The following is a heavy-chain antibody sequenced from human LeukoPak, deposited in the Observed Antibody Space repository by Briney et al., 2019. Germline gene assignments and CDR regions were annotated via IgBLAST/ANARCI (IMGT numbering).Heavy chain of an antibody. J-gene: IGHJ6*02. V-gene: IGHV3-23*01. CDR2: ISGSGGST. CDR1: GFTFSSYA. D-gene: IGHD1-26*01. CDR3: AKVSRGSYYVDYYYYYGMDV. Sequence: GGSLRLSWAAAGFTFSSYAMSWVRQAPGKGLEWVSAISGSGGSTYYADSVKGRFTISRDNSTNTLYLQMNSLRAEDTAVYYCAKVSRGSYYVDYYYYYGMDVWGQGTTVTVSS.